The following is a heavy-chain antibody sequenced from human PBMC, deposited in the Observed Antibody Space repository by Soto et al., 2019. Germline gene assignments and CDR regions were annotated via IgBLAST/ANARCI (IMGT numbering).Heavy chain of an antibody. CDR2: ISYDGSNK. V-gene: IGHV3-30*18. CDR1: GFTFSSYG. D-gene: IGHD1-1*01. CDR3: AKAVPQPYYYYYGMDV. J-gene: IGHJ6*02. Sequence: QVQLVESGGGVVQPGRSLRLSCAASGFTFSSYGMHWVRQAPGKGLEWVAVISYDGSNKYYADSVKGRFTISRDNSKNKLYLQMNSLRAEDTAVYYCAKAVPQPYYYYYGMDVWGQGTTLTVSS.